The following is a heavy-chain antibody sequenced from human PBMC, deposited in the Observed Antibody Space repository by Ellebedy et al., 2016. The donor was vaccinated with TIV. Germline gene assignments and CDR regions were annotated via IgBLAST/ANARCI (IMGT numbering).Heavy chain of an antibody. V-gene: IGHV3-33*01. CDR2: IWYDGSNK. D-gene: IGHD1-26*01. CDR3: ARDGDSGNNSGGYGMDV. J-gene: IGHJ6*02. CDR1: GFTFSSYG. Sequence: GESLKISCAASGFTFSSYGMHWVRQAPGKGLEWVAVIWYDGSNKYYADSVKGRFTISRDNSKNTLYLQMNSLRAEDTAVYYCARDGDSGNNSGGYGMDVWGQGTTVTVSS.